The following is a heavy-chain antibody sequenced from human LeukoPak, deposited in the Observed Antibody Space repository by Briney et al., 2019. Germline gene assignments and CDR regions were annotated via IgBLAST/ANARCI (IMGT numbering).Heavy chain of an antibody. CDR2: IYSSGTT. Sequence: SETLSLTCNVSGGSISNYYWTWIRQPAGKGLEWIGRIYSSGTTTYNPSLKSRVAMSVDTSRNQFSLKLNSVTAADTAVYYCARVSPIAAAGSSYYYAIDVWGQGTTVTVSS. V-gene: IGHV4-4*07. J-gene: IGHJ6*02. CDR1: GGSISNYY. D-gene: IGHD6-25*01. CDR3: ARVSPIAAAGSSYYYAIDV.